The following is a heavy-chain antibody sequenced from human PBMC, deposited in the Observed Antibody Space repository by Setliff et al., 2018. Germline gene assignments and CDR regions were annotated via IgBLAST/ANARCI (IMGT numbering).Heavy chain of an antibody. J-gene: IGHJ2*01. CDR2: IIPVSGVA. V-gene: IGHV1-69*04. CDR1: GGTFSTYY. D-gene: IGHD1-26*01. CDR3: VRVRRGGYHSIYWSFDL. Sequence: GASVKVSCKASGGTFSTYYISWVRQAPGQGPQWLGRIIPVSGVANYAQRFRGRVSFSADISTGTVFMDLNSLDSEDTAVYYCVRVRRGGYHSIYWSFDLWGRGTLVTAPQ.